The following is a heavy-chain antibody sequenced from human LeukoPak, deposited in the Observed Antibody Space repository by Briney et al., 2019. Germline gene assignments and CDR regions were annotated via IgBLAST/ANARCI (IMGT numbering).Heavy chain of an antibody. CDR2: ISSSSSYI. D-gene: IGHD3-3*01. V-gene: IGHV3-21*01. Sequence: PGGSLRLSCAASGFTFSSYSMNWVRQAPGKGLEWVSSISSSSSYIYYADSVKGRFTISRGNAKNSLYLQMNSLRAEDTAVCYCASHSYDFWSGYYNSYWGQGTLVTVSS. J-gene: IGHJ4*02. CDR1: GFTFSSYS. CDR3: ASHSYDFWSGYYNSY.